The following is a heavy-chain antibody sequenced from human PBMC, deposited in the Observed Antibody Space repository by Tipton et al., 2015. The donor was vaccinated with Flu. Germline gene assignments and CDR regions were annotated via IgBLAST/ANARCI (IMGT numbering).Heavy chain of an antibody. Sequence: GLVKPSETLSLTCAVSGYSIRSGYYWDWIRQPAGKRLEWIGRIFTTGSTNYNPSLKSRVTISVDTSKNQFSLTLSSVTAADTAVYYCARALTTAVAYIWGQGTLVTVSS. J-gene: IGHJ4*02. CDR3: ARALTTAVAYI. CDR1: GYSIRSGYY. V-gene: IGHV4-61*02. D-gene: IGHD6-19*01. CDR2: IFTTGST.